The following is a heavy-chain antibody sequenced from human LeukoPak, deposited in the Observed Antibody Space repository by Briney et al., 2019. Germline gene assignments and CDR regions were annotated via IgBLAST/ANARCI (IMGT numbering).Heavy chain of an antibody. CDR1: GFTFSSYW. CDR3: ASASRSGYDDH. V-gene: IGHV3-74*03. Sequence: PGGSPRLSCAASGFTFSSYWMHWVRQVPGKGLVWVSRINLDGSSATYADSVRGRFTISRDNAKNTLYLQMNSLSAEDTAVYYCASASRSGYDDHWGQGTLVTVST. D-gene: IGHD3-3*01. CDR2: INLDGSSA. J-gene: IGHJ4*02.